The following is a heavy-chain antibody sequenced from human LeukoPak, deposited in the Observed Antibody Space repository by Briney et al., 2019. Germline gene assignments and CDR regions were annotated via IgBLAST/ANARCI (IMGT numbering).Heavy chain of an antibody. D-gene: IGHD1-26*01. CDR2: IYPGGSDT. Sequence: GESLKISCKGSGYSFTSYWIGWVRQMPGKGLEGMGIIYPGGSDTRYSPSFQGQVAISADKSISTAYLQWSSLKASDTAMYYCASIGGSYPDAFDIWGQGTMVTVSS. V-gene: IGHV5-51*01. CDR1: GYSFTSYW. J-gene: IGHJ3*02. CDR3: ASIGGSYPDAFDI.